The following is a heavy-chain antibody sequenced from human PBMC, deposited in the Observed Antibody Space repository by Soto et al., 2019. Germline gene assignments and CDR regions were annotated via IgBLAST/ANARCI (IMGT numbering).Heavy chain of an antibody. J-gene: IGHJ4*02. CDR3: ARDFLGIAARRPPDY. V-gene: IGHV3-48*03. CDR2: ISSSGSTI. D-gene: IGHD6-6*01. Sequence: PGGSLRLSCAASGFTFSSYEMNWVRQAPGKGLEWVSYISSSGSTIYYADSVKGRFTISRDNAKNSLYLQMNSLRAEDTAVYYRARDFLGIAARRPPDYWGQGTLVTVSS. CDR1: GFTFSSYE.